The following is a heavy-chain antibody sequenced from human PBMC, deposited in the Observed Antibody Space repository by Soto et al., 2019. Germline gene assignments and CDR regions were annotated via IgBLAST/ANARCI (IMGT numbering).Heavy chain of an antibody. CDR2: INPYNYKT. CDR1: GYTFTRYG. CDR3: ARHLDGAFDI. V-gene: IGHV1-18*01. Sequence: GASVKVSCKASGYTFTRYGISWVRQAPGQGLDWMRWINPYNYKTNYAQNFQGRVTMTTDTSTSTAYMELRSLRSDDTAVYYCARHLDGAFDIWGQGTLVTVSS. J-gene: IGHJ3*02.